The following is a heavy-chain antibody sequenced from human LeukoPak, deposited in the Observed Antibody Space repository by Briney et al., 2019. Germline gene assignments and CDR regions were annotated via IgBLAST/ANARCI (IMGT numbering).Heavy chain of an antibody. D-gene: IGHD3-10*01. CDR1: GFTFSIYW. Sequence: GGSLRLSCAASGFTFSIYWMSWVRQAPGKGLEWVPVIYSGGSTYYADSVKGRFTISRDNSKNTLYLQMNSLRAEDTAVYYCARGFTGRDGYFDYWGQGTLVTVSS. CDR2: IYSGGST. CDR3: ARGFTGRDGYFDY. V-gene: IGHV3-53*01. J-gene: IGHJ4*02.